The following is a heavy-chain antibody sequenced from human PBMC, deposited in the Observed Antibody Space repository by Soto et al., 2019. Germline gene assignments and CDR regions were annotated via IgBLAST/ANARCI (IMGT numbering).Heavy chain of an antibody. V-gene: IGHV3-30*18. CDR1: GFTFSSYG. D-gene: IGHD3-9*01. J-gene: IGHJ4*02. CDR3: AKDHYDILTGFLDY. Sequence: QVQLVESGGGVVQPGRSLRLSCAASGFTFSSYGMHWVRQAPGKGLEWVAVISYDGSNKYYADSVKGRFTISRDNSKNTLYLQMNSLRAEDTDVYYCAKDHYDILTGFLDYWGQGTLVTVSS. CDR2: ISYDGSNK.